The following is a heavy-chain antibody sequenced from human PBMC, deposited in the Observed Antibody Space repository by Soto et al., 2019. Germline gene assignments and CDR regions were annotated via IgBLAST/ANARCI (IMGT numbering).Heavy chain of an antibody. Sequence: QVQLVESGGGVVQPGTSLRLSCAASXXTFSSYAMHWVRQAPGKGLXWVAVISYDGYNKYYADSVKGRFTISRDNSKNTLYLQMNSLRAEDTAVYYCXRGPXXXGXXXXXXXSAFDIWGQGTMVTVSS. V-gene: IGHV3-30-3*01. J-gene: IGHJ3*02. CDR3: XRGPXXXGXXXXXXXSAFDI. CDR1: XXTFSSYA. CDR2: ISYDGYNK.